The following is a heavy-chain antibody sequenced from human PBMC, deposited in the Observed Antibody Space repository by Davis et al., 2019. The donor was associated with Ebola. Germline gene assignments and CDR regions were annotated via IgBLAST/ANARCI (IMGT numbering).Heavy chain of an antibody. CDR3: AKDTSNIWFDI. V-gene: IGHV3-23*01. J-gene: IGHJ3*02. Sequence: ESLNIHCATSGFIFRSYVMSWVRQAPGKGLEWVSVISASARRTYYADSVKGRFTISRDDSKNTLYLQMNSLRAEDTAIYYCAKDTSNIWFDIWGQGTNVTVSS. CDR2: ISASARRT. D-gene: IGHD1-26*01. CDR1: GFIFRSYV.